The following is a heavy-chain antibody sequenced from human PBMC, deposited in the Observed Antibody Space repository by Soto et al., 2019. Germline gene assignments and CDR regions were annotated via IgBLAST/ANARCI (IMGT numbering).Heavy chain of an antibody. Sequence: EVQLVESGGGLVQPGGSLRLSCAASGFTFSGSAIHWVRQASGNGQEWLGLIRSKANNYATAYGASVKGRFTISRDDSKNTAYLQMNSLKTEDTAIYYCSRQMFSPDNHWGQGTLVTVSS. D-gene: IGHD3-10*02. CDR1: GFTFSGSA. CDR3: SRQMFSPDNH. J-gene: IGHJ5*02. V-gene: IGHV3-73*01. CDR2: IRSKANNYAT.